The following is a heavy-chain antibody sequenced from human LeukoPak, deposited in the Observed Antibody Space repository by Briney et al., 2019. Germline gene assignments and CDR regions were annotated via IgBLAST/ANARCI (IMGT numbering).Heavy chain of an antibody. CDR2: ISAYNGNT. CDR1: GYRFNTYG. V-gene: IGHV1-18*01. J-gene: IGHJ4*02. D-gene: IGHD1-26*01. CDR3: ARDRKLYSGSYGDY. Sequence: ASVKVSCKASGYRFNTYGISWVRQAPGQGLEWMGWISAYNGNTNYAQKLQGRVTMTTDTSTSTAYMELRSLRSDDTAVYYCARDRKLYSGSYGDYWGQGTLVTVSS.